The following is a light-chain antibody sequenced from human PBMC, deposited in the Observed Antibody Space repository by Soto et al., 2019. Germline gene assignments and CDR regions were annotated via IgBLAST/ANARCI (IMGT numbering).Light chain of an antibody. J-gene: IGLJ2*01. Sequence: QSVLTQPPSASVSPGQRVTISCSGSRSNIGTNTVNWYQHLPGTAPKLLIFSNDQRPSGVPDRFSGSKSGTSASLAISGLQSEDEADYYCSSYTSSSAPSVVFGGGTKVTVL. CDR1: RSNIGTNT. V-gene: IGLV1-44*01. CDR2: SND. CDR3: SSYTSSSAPSVV.